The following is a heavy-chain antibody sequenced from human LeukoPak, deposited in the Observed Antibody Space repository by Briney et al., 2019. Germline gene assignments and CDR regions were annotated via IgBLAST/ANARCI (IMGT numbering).Heavy chain of an antibody. CDR3: ARGSIFDY. CDR1: GDSVSSNSTS. Sequence: SQTLSLTCAISGDSVSSNSTSWNWIRQSPLRGLEWLGRTYYRSNWYSDYAVSVKSRITINPDTSKNQFSLQLNSVTPEDTAVYYCARGSIFDYWGQGTLVTVSS. CDR2: TYYRSNWYS. V-gene: IGHV6-1*01. J-gene: IGHJ4*02.